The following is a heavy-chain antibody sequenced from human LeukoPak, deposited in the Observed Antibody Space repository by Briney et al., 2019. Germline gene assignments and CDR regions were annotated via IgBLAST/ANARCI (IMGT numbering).Heavy chain of an antibody. D-gene: IGHD6-6*01. CDR3: AKDRSSSFDAFDI. CDR2: ISGSGGST. V-gene: IGHV3-23*01. CDR1: GFTFSSYA. Sequence: GGSLRLSCAASGFTFSSYAMSWVRQAPGKGLEWVSAISGSGGSTYYADSVKGRFTISRDNSKNTLYLHMNSLRAEDTAVYYCAKDRSSSFDAFDIWGQGTMVTVSS. J-gene: IGHJ3*02.